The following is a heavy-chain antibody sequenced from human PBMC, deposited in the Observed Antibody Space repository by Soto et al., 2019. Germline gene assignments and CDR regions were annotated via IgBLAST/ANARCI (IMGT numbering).Heavy chain of an antibody. CDR3: ARSPGGYDSNWFDP. CDR2: IIPIFGTA. J-gene: IGHJ5*02. D-gene: IGHD5-12*01. Sequence: RASVKVSCKASGGTFSSYAISWVRQAPGQGLEWMGGIIPIFGTANYAQKFQGRVTITADESTSTAYMELSSLRSEDTAVYYCARSPGGYDSNWFDPWGQGTLVTSPQ. V-gene: IGHV1-69*13. CDR1: GGTFSSYA.